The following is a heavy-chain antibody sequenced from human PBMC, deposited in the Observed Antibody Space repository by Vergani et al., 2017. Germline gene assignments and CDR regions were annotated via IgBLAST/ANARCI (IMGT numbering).Heavy chain of an antibody. CDR3: AKDTGSCSSTSCYSSFDY. Sequence: EVQLLESGGGLVQPGGSLRLSCAASGFTFSSYAMSWVRQAPGKGLEWVSAISGSGGSTYYADSVKGRFTISRDNSKNSLYLQMNSLRAEDTALYYCAKDTGSCSSTSCYSSFDYWGQGTLVTVSS. D-gene: IGHD2-2*02. V-gene: IGHV3-23*01. CDR1: GFTFSSYA. CDR2: ISGSGGST. J-gene: IGHJ4*02.